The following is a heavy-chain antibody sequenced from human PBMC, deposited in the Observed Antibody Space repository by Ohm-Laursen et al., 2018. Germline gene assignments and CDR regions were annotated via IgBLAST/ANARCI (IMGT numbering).Heavy chain of an antibody. Sequence: SLRLSCAASGFTFSSCSMNWVRQAPGKGLEWVSSISGSSSYIYYADSVKGRFTISRDNAKNSLYLQMNSLRAEDTAVYYCARIPYSYYDSSGPLYVDYWGQGTLVTVSS. V-gene: IGHV3-21*01. CDR3: ARIPYSYYDSSGPLYVDY. D-gene: IGHD3-22*01. CDR1: GFTFSSCS. CDR2: ISGSSSYI. J-gene: IGHJ4*02.